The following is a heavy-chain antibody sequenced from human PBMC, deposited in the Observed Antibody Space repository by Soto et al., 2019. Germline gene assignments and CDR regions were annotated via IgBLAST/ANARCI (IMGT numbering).Heavy chain of an antibody. CDR3: AGGNYYYDNSGYYTLDY. J-gene: IGHJ4*02. CDR2: ISPYNGNT. D-gene: IGHD3-22*01. V-gene: IGHV1-18*01. CDR1: GYTVSSYG. Sequence: EASVKVSCNASGYTVSSYGISWVRQAPGQGLEWMGWISPYNGNTNYAQKLQGRVTMTTDTSTGTVYMELRSLRSDDTAVYYCAGGNYYYDNSGYYTLDYWGQGTLVTVSS.